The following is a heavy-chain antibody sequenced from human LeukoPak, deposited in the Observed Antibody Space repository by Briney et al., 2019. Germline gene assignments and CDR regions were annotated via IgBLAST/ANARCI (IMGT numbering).Heavy chain of an antibody. CDR2: IYPGDSDT. D-gene: IGHD3-22*01. CDR1: GYSFTSYW. V-gene: IGHV5-51*01. Sequence: GESLKISCKGSGYSFTSYWLGWVRQVPGKGLEWMGIIYPGDSDTRYSPSFQGQVTISADKSISTAYLQWSSLKASDTAMYYCARRPYDSSGSYWYFDLWGRGTLVTVSS. CDR3: ARRPYDSSGSYWYFDL. J-gene: IGHJ2*01.